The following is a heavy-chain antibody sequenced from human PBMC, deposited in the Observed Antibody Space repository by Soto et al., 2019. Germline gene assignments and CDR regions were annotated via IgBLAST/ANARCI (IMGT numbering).Heavy chain of an antibody. Sequence: VGSLRLSCAASGFICSSYDMSWVRQAPGKGLEWVSTILVDGRTFYVDSVKGRFTISRDSSQNTVFLQMNSLTAGDTALYYCAKATATGGGAFDICGQGTMVTVSS. CDR2: ILVDGRT. CDR3: AKATATGGGAFDI. J-gene: IGHJ3*02. V-gene: IGHV3-23*01. CDR1: GFICSSYD. D-gene: IGHD2-8*02.